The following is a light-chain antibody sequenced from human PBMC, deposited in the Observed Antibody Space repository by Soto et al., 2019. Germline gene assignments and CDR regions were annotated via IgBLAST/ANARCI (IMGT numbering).Light chain of an antibody. CDR2: KIS. CDR1: QSLVDNEGYSY. Sequence: VVMTQSPLSLPVTLGEPASVSCRSSQSLVDNEGYSYLSWFQQRPGQSPRRLIYKISNRDSGVPDRFSGSGSDTDFTLKISRVEPEDVAVYYCMQGTHWPYTFGQGTQLEIK. V-gene: IGKV2-30*01. J-gene: IGKJ2*01. CDR3: MQGTHWPYT.